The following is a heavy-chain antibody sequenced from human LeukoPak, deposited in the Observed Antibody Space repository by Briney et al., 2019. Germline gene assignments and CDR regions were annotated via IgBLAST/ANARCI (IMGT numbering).Heavy chain of an antibody. CDR1: GVSFSSLW. CDR2: ISGDGVGT. J-gene: IGHJ3*02. D-gene: IGHD3-10*01. Sequence: GGSLRLSCAASGVSFSSLWMHWVRQASGEGLVWVARISGDGVGTSHADSVWGRFTISRDNAKNTLYLQMNNLKTADTAVYYCARDPHGDSWDSYASGGPHDAFDIWGRGTMVTVSS. CDR3: ARDPHGDSWDSYASGGPHDAFDI. V-gene: IGHV3-74*01.